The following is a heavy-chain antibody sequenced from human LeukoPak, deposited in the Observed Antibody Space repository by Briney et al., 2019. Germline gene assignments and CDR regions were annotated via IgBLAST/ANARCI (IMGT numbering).Heavy chain of an antibody. J-gene: IGHJ4*02. V-gene: IGHV1-24*01. CDR3: ATGGIYSLLDY. CDR2: LDPEDGET. CDR1: GHTLTDLS. Sequence: GASVKLPCKVSGHTLTDLSTHWGRQTPGGGLEWMGGLDPEDGETIYAQKFQGRVTMTEDTSTDTAYMELSSLRSEDTAVYCCATGGIYSLLDYWGQGTLVTVSS. D-gene: IGHD1-26*01.